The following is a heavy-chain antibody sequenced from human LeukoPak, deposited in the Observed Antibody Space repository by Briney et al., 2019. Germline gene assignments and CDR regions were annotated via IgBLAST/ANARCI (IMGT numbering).Heavy chain of an antibody. CDR2: ISSSSSYI. V-gene: IGHV3-21*01. CDR3: ASIFEQRAAGTGSGGDY. D-gene: IGHD6-13*01. CDR1: GFTFSSYS. J-gene: IGHJ4*02. Sequence: PGGSLRLSCAASGFTFSSYSMNWVRQAPGKGLEWVSSISSSSSYIYYADSVKGRFTISRDNAKNSLYLQMNSLRAEDTAVYYCASIFEQRAAGTGSGGDYWGQGTLVTVSS.